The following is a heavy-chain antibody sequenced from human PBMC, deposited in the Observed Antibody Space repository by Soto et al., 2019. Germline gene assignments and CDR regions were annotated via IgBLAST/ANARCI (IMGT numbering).Heavy chain of an antibody. CDR2: ISSSSSTI. V-gene: IGHV3-48*01. CDR1: GFTFSSYS. J-gene: IGHJ6*03. D-gene: IGHD5-12*01. Sequence: GGSLRVSCAASGFTFSSYSMNWVRQAPGKGLEWVSYISSSSSTIYYADSVKGRFTISRDNAKNSLYLQMNSLRAEDTAVYYCARVGESMVAKGYYDYKDVWGKGTTVTGSS. CDR3: ARVGESMVAKGYYDYKDV.